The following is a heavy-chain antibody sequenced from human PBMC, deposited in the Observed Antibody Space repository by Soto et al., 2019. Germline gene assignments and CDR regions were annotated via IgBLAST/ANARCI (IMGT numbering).Heavy chain of an antibody. Sequence: QVQLQESGPGLVKPSQTLSLTCTVSGGSISSGGYYWSWIRQHPGKGLEWIGYIYYSGSTYYNPSLKSRVTISVDTSKNQFSLKLSSVTAADTAVYYCARDVVAALHWGYYYYGMDVWGQGTTVTVSS. D-gene: IGHD2-15*01. V-gene: IGHV4-31*03. J-gene: IGHJ6*02. CDR1: GGSISSGGYY. CDR3: ARDVVAALHWGYYYYGMDV. CDR2: IYYSGST.